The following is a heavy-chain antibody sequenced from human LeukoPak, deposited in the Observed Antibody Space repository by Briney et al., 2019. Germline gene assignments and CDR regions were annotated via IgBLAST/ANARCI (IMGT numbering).Heavy chain of an antibody. CDR2: IYSGGTT. Sequence: GGSLRLSCAASGFTFSSYAMSWVRQAPGKGLEWVSVIYSGGTTYYADSVKGRFTISRDNSKNTLHLQMNSLRTEDTAVYYCARDQYSYAHAAHWGQGTLVTVSS. D-gene: IGHD5-18*01. CDR1: GFTFSSYA. J-gene: IGHJ4*02. CDR3: ARDQYSYAHAAH. V-gene: IGHV3-66*01.